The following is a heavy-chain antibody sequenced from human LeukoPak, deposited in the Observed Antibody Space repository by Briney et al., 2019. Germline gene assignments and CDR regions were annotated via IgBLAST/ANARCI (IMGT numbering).Heavy chain of an antibody. J-gene: IGHJ4*02. D-gene: IGHD6-19*01. V-gene: IGHV3-11*01. CDR1: GFTFSDYY. Sequence: PGGSLRLSCAASGFTFSDYYMSWIRQAPGKGLEWVSYISSGSTIYYADSVKGRFTISRDNAKNSLYLQMNSLRAEDTAVYYCARDPLRGIAVAGHEDYWGQGTLVTVSS. CDR3: ARDPLRGIAVAGHEDY. CDR2: ISSGSTI.